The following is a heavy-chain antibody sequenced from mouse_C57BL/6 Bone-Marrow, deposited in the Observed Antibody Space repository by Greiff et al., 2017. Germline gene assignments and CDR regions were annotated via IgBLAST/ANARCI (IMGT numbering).Heavy chain of an antibody. D-gene: IGHD2-4*01. V-gene: IGHV3-6*01. CDR3: AREGDYDYDWYFDV. CDR1: GYSITSGYY. Sequence: EVKLQESGPGLVKPSQSLSLTCSVTGYSITSGYYWNWIRQFPGNKLEWMGYISYDGSNNYNPSLKNRISITRDTSKNQFFLKLNSVTTEDTATYYCAREGDYDYDWYFDVWGTGTTVTVSS. J-gene: IGHJ1*03. CDR2: ISYDGSN.